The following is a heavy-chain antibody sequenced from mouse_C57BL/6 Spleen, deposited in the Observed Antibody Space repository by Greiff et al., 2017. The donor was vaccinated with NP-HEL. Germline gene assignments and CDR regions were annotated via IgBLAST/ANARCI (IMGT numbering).Heavy chain of an antibody. Sequence: VQLQQSGPVLVKPGASVKMSCKASGYTFTDYYMNWVKQSHGKSLEWIGVINPYNGGTSYNQKFKGKATLTVDKSSSTAYMELNSLTSEDSAVYYCARSAGTGAMDYWGQGTSVTVSS. D-gene: IGHD4-1*01. CDR1: GYTFTDYY. CDR2: INPYNGGT. V-gene: IGHV1-19*01. J-gene: IGHJ4*01. CDR3: ARSAGTGAMDY.